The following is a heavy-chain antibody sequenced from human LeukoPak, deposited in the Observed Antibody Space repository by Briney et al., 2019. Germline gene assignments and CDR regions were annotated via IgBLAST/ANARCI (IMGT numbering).Heavy chain of an antibody. J-gene: IGHJ4*02. D-gene: IGHD1-1*01. CDR2: IYNGVNT. V-gene: IGHV4-61*01. Sequence: SETLSLTCTVSGASVSSASYWSWIRQPPGKGVEWIAHIYNGVNTNYNPSLKSRVTISVDTSKNQFSLKLSSVTAADTAVYYCAAYNWNDRSFDYWGQGTLVTVSS. CDR3: AAYNWNDRSFDY. CDR1: GASVSSASY.